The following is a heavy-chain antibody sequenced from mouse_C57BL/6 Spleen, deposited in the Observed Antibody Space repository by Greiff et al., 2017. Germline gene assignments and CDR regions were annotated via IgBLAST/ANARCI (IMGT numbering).Heavy chain of an antibody. Sequence: QVQLQQPGAELVRPGSSVKLSCKASGYTFTSYWMHWVKQRHIQGLEWIGNIDPSDSETHYNQKFKDKATLTVDKSSSTAYMQLSSLTSEDSAVYYCARWGLYYSNYWYFDVWGTGTTVTVSS. J-gene: IGHJ1*03. CDR3: ARWGLYYSNYWYFDV. CDR1: GYTFTSYW. V-gene: IGHV1-52*01. D-gene: IGHD2-5*01. CDR2: IDPSDSET.